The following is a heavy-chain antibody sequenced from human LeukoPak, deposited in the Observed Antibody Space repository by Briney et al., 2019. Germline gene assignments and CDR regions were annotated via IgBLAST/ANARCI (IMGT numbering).Heavy chain of an antibody. D-gene: IGHD6-13*01. CDR2: IHTSGST. CDR3: ARDGYSSSPTGYFDY. V-gene: IGHV4-4*07. CDR1: GGSISSYY. Sequence: SETLSLTCTVSGGSISSYYWSWLRQPAGKGLEVIGRIHTSGSTNYNPSLKSRVTMSVDTSKNQFSLKLSSVTAAETAGYYCARDGYSSSPTGYFDYWGQGTLVTVSS. J-gene: IGHJ4*02.